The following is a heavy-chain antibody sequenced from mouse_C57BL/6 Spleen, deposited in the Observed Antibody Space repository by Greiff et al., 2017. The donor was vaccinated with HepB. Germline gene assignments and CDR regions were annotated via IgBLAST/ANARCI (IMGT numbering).Heavy chain of an antibody. J-gene: IGHJ3*01. CDR2: ISSGGSYT. CDR1: GFTFSSYG. D-gene: IGHD4-1*01. V-gene: IGHV5-6*01. CDR3: ARQGNWDERAFAY. Sequence: EVQVVESGGDLVKPGGSLKLSCAASGFTFSSYGMSWVRQTPDKRLEWVATISSGGSYTYYPDSVKGRFTISRDNAKNTLYLQMSSLKSEDTAMYYCARQGNWDERAFAYWGQGTLVTVSA.